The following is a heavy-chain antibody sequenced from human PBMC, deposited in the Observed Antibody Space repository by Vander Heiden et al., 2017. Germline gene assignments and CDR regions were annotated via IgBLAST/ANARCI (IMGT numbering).Heavy chain of an antibody. D-gene: IGHD4-17*01. CDR2: IRSKANSYAT. CDR1: GFTFSGSA. J-gene: IGHJ5*02. Sequence: EVQLVASGGGLVQPGGSLKLSCAASGFTFSGSAMHWVRQASGKGLEWVGRIRSKANSYATAYAASVKGRFTISRDDSKNTAYLQMNSLKTEDTAVYYCTRILYGDYPSNWFDPWGQGTLVTVSS. CDR3: TRILYGDYPSNWFDP. V-gene: IGHV3-73*01.